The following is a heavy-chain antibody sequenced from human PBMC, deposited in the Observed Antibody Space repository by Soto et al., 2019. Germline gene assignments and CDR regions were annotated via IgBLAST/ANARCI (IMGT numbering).Heavy chain of an antibody. J-gene: IGHJ6*02. CDR3: AGGDGSYCGGDCYYGMDG. V-gene: IGHV1-8*01. CDR2: MNPNSGNT. D-gene: IGHD2-21*01. CDR1: GYTFTSYD. Sequence: ASGKVSCKASGYTFTSYDINWVRQATGQGHEWMGWMNPNSGNTGYAQKFQGRVTMTRNTSISTAYMELSSLRSEDTAVYYCAGGDGSYCGGDCYYGMDGWGQGTTVTVSS.